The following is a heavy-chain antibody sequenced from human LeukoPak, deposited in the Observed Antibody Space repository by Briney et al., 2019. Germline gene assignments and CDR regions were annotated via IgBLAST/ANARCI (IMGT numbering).Heavy chain of an antibody. CDR3: ASGGTVVTGRAFDI. CDR1: RGTFSSYA. D-gene: IGHD2-15*01. J-gene: IGHJ3*02. V-gene: IGHV1-69*04. CDR2: IIPILGIA. Sequence: SVKVSCKASRGTFSSYAISWVRQAPGQGLEWMGRIIPILGIANYAQKFQGRVTITADKSTSTAYMELSSLRSEDTAVYYCASGGTVVTGRAFDIWGQGTMVTVSS.